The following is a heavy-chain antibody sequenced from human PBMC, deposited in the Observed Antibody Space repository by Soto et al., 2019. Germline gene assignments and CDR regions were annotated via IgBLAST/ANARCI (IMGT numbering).Heavy chain of an antibody. CDR3: ARDRHYYDSSGYSTGDAFDT. V-gene: IGHV1-69*13. D-gene: IGHD3-22*01. CDR2: IIPIFGTS. CDR1: GDPFSSYA. Sequence: ASVKVSCKASGDPFSSYAISWVRQAPGQGLEWIGGIIPIFGTSNYAQKFQGRVTITADESTSTAYMELSSLRSEDTAVYYCARDRHYYDSSGYSTGDAFDTWAQGTMVT. J-gene: IGHJ3*02.